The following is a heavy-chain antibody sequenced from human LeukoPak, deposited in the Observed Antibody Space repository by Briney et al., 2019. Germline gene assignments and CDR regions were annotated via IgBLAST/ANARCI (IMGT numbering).Heavy chain of an antibody. CDR1: GFTFNKYF. CDR3: ARARGYGDYTLSGPLGY. D-gene: IGHD4-17*01. CDR2: IQEDGSEK. J-gene: IGHJ4*03. Sequence: GGSLRLSCTAAGFTFNKYFMTWVRQAPGEGLEWVAKIQEDGSEKNLLDSVKGRFTVSRDNAKNSLYLQMNSLRVEDTAVYYCARARGYGDYTLSGPLGYWGRGTLVTVSS. V-gene: IGHV3-7*01.